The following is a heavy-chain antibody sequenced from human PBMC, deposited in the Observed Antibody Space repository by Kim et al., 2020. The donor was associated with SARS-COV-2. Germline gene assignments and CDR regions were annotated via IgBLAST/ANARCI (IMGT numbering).Heavy chain of an antibody. CDR1: GFSFHEYA. CDR2: IGWNGGTI. CDR3: AKGDCTSISCPADY. Sequence: GGSLRLSCAVSGFSFHEYAMHWVRQVPGKGLEWASSIGWNGGTIGYADSVKGRFTISRDNAKNSLFLQMNSLRAEDTALYYCAKGDCTSISCPADYWVREPWSPSPQ. D-gene: IGHD2-2*01. J-gene: IGHJ4*02. V-gene: IGHV3-9*01.